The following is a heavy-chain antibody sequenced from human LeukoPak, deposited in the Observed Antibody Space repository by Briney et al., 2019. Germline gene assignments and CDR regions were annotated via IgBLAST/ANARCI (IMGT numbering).Heavy chain of an antibody. V-gene: IGHV3-9*03. J-gene: IGHJ4*02. Sequence: GRSLRLSCAASGFTFDDYAMHWVRQAPGKGLEWVSGISWNSGSIGYADSVKGRFTISRDSAKNSLYLQMSSLRAEDMALYYCAKDGDVRYCSGGSCHLGGGYFDYWGREPWSPSPQ. CDR1: GFTFDDYA. CDR3: AKDGDVRYCSGGSCHLGGGYFDY. CDR2: ISWNSGSI. D-gene: IGHD2-15*01.